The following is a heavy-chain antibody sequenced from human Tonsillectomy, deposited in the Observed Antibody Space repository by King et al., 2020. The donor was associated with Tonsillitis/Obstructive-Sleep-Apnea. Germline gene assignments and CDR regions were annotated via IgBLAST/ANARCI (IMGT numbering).Heavy chain of an antibody. Sequence: VQLVQSGGGLVQPGGSLRLSCAASGFTFSSNAMSWVRQAPGKGLEWVSAISGSGGSTYYADSVKGRFTISRDNSKNTLSLQMKSLRAEDTAVYYCAKDLSMADAFDIWGQGTMVTVSS. CDR1: GFTFSSNA. D-gene: IGHD2-8*01. CDR2: ISGSGGST. CDR3: AKDLSMADAFDI. J-gene: IGHJ3*02. V-gene: IGHV3-23*04.